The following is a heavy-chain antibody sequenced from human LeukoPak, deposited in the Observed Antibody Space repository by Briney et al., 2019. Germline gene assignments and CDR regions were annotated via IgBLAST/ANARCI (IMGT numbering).Heavy chain of an antibody. CDR3: ARGGSGATFDI. CDR1: GYTFTRYT. CDR2: INTDNGNT. Sequence: GASVKVSCKTSGYTFTRYTIHWTRQAPGQGLEWMGWINTDNGNTKYPQQFQGRVTSIRDTSANTVYMELSSLRSEDTATYYCARGGSGATFDIWGQGTMVTVSS. V-gene: IGHV1-3*04. J-gene: IGHJ3*02. D-gene: IGHD1-26*01.